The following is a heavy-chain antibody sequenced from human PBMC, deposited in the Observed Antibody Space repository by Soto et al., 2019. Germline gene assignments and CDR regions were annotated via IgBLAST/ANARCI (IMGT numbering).Heavy chain of an antibody. D-gene: IGHD2-15*01. V-gene: IGHV4-61*01. J-gene: IGHJ6*02. CDR3: ARVWGYCSGGSCYGYGMDV. CDR1: GGSVSSGSYY. Sequence: QVQLQESGPGLVKPSETLSLTCTVSGGSVSSGSYYWSWIRQPPGKGLEWIGYIYYSGSTNYNPSLKSRVTISVDTSKNQFSLKLSSVTAADTAVYYCARVWGYCSGGSCYGYGMDVWGQGTTVTVSS. CDR2: IYYSGST.